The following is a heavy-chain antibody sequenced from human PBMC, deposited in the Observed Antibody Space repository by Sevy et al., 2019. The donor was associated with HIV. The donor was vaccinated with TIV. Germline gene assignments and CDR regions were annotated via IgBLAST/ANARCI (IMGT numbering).Heavy chain of an antibody. CDR1: GFTFGDYC. D-gene: IGHD3-10*01. V-gene: IGHV3-49*03. J-gene: IGHJ3*02. CDR3: TREGVTMVRGIYNVFDI. Sequence: GESLKISCTASGFTFGDYCVSWFRQAPGKGLEWVGAIRDRAYGGTTEYAASVKGRFSISRDDSRGIAYLQMDGLNTEDTAVYYCTREGVTMVRGIYNVFDIWGQGTLVTVSS. CDR2: IRDRAYGGTT.